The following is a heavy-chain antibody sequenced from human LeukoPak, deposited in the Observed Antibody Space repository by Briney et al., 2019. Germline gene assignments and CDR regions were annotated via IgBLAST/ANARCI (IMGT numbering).Heavy chain of an antibody. Sequence: ASVKVSCKASGGTFSSYAISWVRQAPGQGLEWMGRIIPILGIANYAQKFQGRVTITADKSTSTAYMELSSLRSEDTAVYYCARVRNSGSLTIDYWGQGTLVTVSS. CDR2: IIPILGIA. J-gene: IGHJ4*02. CDR1: GGTFSSYA. V-gene: IGHV1-69*04. CDR3: ARVRNSGSLTIDY. D-gene: IGHD1-26*01.